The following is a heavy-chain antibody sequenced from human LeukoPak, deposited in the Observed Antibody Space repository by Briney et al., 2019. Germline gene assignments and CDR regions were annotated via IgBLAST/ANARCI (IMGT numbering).Heavy chain of an antibody. V-gene: IGHV3-21*01. CDR1: GFTFSSYD. D-gene: IGHD2-21*02. Sequence: GGSLRLPCAAFGFTFSSYDMNWVRQAPGKGLEWVSSLTTNSRYIYYADSVKGRFTISRDNAKNSLYLEMNSLRAEDTAVYYCASGGMTAIRSDAFDLWGQGTMVTVSS. J-gene: IGHJ3*01. CDR2: LTTNSRYI. CDR3: ASGGMTAIRSDAFDL.